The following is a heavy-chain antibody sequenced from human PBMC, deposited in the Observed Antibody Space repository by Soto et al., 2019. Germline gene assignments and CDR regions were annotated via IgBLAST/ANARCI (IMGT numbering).Heavy chain of an antibody. CDR2: VSAYNGER. CDR3: SRGTSIPASGDY. CDR1: GYTFTNYG. J-gene: IGHJ4*01. D-gene: IGHD6-6*01. Sequence: QVQLVQSGAEVTKPGASVKVSCKASGYTFTNYGINWVRQAPGQGLEWLGWVSAYNGERRYAQRVQARVIMTTDTSTTTAYMELRSLRSDDPAVYYCSRGTSIPASGDYWGQGTLVTVSS. V-gene: IGHV1-18*01.